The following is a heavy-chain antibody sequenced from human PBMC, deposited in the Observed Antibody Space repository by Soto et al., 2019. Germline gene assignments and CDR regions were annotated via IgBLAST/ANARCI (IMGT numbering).Heavy chain of an antibody. V-gene: IGHV3-30-3*01. J-gene: IGHJ3*02. CDR1: GFGFSDYA. D-gene: IGHD6-13*01. CDR2: IAHDGSNK. CDR3: ARDTRIAAAEVGAFDI. Sequence: QVQLVESGGGVVQPGRSLRLSCAASGFGFSDYALHWVRQAPGKGLEWVAGIAHDGSNKYYADSVKGRSTISRDNSKNTLYLQMNSLRTEDTALYSCARDTRIAAAEVGAFDIWGQGTMVTVSS.